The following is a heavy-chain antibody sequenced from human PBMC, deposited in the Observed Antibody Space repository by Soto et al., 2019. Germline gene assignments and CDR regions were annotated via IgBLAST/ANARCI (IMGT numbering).Heavy chain of an antibody. D-gene: IGHD3-22*01. J-gene: IGHJ4*02. CDR3: ARSSGYETPFFDY. V-gene: IGHV1-2*02. CDR2: INPNSGGT. CDR1: GGTFTGYY. Sequence: QVQLVQSGAEVKKPGSSVKVSCKASGGTFTGYYMHWVRQAPGQGLEWMGWINPNSGGTNYAQKFQGRVTMTRDTSISTAYMELSRLRSDDTAVYYCARSSGYETPFFDYWGQGTLVTVSS.